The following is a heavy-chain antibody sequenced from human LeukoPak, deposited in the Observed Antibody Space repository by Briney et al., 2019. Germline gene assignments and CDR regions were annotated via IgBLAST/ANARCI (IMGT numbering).Heavy chain of an antibody. CDR3: ARGGFTMVRGVLYYFDY. V-gene: IGHV1-2*02. CDR1: GYTFTGYY. D-gene: IGHD3-10*01. Sequence: GASVKVSCKASGYTFTGYYMHWVRQAPGQGLEWMGWINPNSGGTNYAQKFQGRVTMTRDTSISTAYMELSRLRSDDTAVYYCARGGFTMVRGVLYYFDYWGQGTLVTVSS. CDR2: INPNSGGT. J-gene: IGHJ4*02.